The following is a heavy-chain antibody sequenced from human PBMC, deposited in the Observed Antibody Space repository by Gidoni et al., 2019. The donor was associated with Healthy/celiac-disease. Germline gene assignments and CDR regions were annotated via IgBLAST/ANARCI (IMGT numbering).Heavy chain of an antibody. V-gene: IGHV3-21*01. CDR1: GFTFSSYS. Sequence: EVQLVESGGGLVKPGGSLRLSCAASGFTFSSYSMNWVRQAPGKGLEWVSSISSSSSYIYYADSVKGRFTISRDNAKNSLYLQMNSLRAEDTAVYYCARDYYDSSGYYYDAFDIWGQGTMVTVSS. CDR2: ISSSSSYI. J-gene: IGHJ3*02. D-gene: IGHD3-22*01. CDR3: ARDYYDSSGYYYDAFDI.